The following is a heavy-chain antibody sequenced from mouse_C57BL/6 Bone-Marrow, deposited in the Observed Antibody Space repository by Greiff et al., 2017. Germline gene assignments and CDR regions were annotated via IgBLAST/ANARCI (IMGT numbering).Heavy chain of an antibody. Sequence: VKLQQSGAELVRPGTSVKVSCKASGYAFTNYLIEWVKQRPGQGLEWIGVINPGSGGTNYNEKFKGKATLTADKSSSTAYMQLSSLTSEDSAVYFCARRWAYWGQGTLVTVSA. CDR3: ARRWAY. CDR1: GYAFTNYL. V-gene: IGHV1-54*01. CDR2: INPGSGGT. D-gene: IGHD1-1*02. J-gene: IGHJ3*01.